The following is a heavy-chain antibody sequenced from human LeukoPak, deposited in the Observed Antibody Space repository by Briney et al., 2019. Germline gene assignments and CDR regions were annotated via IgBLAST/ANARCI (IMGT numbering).Heavy chain of an antibody. CDR2: INTNTGNP. D-gene: IGHD3-16*01. CDR3: ARESGYANTHDAFDI. V-gene: IGHV7-4-1*02. CDR1: GYTFTNYA. Sequence: GASVKVSCKASGYTFTNYAMNSVRQAPGQGLEWMGWINTNTGNPTYAQGLTGRCVFSLDTAFSAAYLQINILKAEDTAMNYCARESGYANTHDAFDIWGQGTMVTVSS. J-gene: IGHJ3*02.